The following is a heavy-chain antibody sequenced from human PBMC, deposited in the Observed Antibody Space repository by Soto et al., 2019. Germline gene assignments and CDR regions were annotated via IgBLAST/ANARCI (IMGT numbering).Heavy chain of an antibody. D-gene: IGHD3-22*01. Sequence: GGSLRLSCAASGFTFSSYSMNWVRQAPGKGLEWVSYISSSSSTIYYADSVKGRFTISRDNAKNSLYLQMNSLGDEDTAVYYCAREWKPFYYYDSSALLLAHFDYWGQGTLVTVSS. CDR1: GFTFSSYS. J-gene: IGHJ4*02. CDR2: ISSSSSTI. CDR3: AREWKPFYYYDSSALLLAHFDY. V-gene: IGHV3-48*02.